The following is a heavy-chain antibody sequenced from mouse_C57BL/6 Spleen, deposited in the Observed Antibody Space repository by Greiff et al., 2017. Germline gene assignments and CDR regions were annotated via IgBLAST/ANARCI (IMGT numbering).Heavy chain of an antibody. D-gene: IGHD4-1*01. CDR1: GYTFTSYW. Sequence: QVQLQQPGAELVKPGASVKLSCKASGYTFTSYWMHWVKQRPGQGLEWIGMIHPNSGSTNYNEKFKSKATLTVDKSSSTAYMRLSSLTSEDSAVYYCAREDWERYFDVWGQGTTLTVSS. V-gene: IGHV1-64*01. CDR3: AREDWERYFDV. J-gene: IGHJ2*01. CDR2: IHPNSGST.